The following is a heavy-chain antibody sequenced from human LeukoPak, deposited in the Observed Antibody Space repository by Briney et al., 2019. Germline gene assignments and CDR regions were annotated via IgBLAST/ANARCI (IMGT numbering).Heavy chain of an antibody. D-gene: IGHD4-17*01. V-gene: IGHV4-34*01. CDR3: ARGPHYYGDYINWFPDAFHV. J-gene: IGHJ3*01. Sequence: SETLSLTCDIIDEDFSSFFWNWIRQSPGKGLEWIGQIKHGGITTYNPSLMGRVTISADTSQNQFFLTMTSVTAADTAIYYCARGPHYYGDYINWFPDAFHVWGQGTVVSVSS. CDR1: DEDFSSFF. CDR2: IKHGGIT.